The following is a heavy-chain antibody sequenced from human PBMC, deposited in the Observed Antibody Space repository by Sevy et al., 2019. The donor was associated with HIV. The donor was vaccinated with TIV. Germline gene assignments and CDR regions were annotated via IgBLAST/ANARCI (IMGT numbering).Heavy chain of an antibody. V-gene: IGHV3-33*01. D-gene: IGHD2-8*01. J-gene: IGHJ4*02. CDR2: IGFDGSNK. Sequence: GGSLRLSCAASGFTPSTYGMHWVRQAPGKGLEWVAVIGFDGSNKYYADSVKGRFTSSRDNSKNTLFLQMDSLRAEDTAVYYCARDPRMYGDYLLAYFDSWGQGTLVTVSS. CDR1: GFTPSTYG. CDR3: ARDPRMYGDYLLAYFDS.